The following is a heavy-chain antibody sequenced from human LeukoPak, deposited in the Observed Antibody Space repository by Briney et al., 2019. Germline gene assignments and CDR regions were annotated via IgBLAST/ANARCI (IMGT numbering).Heavy chain of an antibody. D-gene: IGHD2-15*01. Sequence: GGSLRLSCAASGFTFSSYGMHWVRQAPGKGLEWVAVISYDGSNKYYADSVKGRFTISRDNSKNTLYLQMNSLRAEDTAVYYCAKDIDGCSGGSCPHDYWGQGTLVTVSS. J-gene: IGHJ4*02. CDR1: GFTFSSYG. V-gene: IGHV3-30*18. CDR2: ISYDGSNK. CDR3: AKDIDGCSGGSCPHDY.